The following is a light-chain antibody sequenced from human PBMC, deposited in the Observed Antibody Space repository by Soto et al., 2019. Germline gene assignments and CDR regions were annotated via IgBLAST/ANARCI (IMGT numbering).Light chain of an antibody. CDR1: GSYKF. CDR3: CSFSNNHVV. V-gene: IGLV2-23*01. CDR2: EGS. J-gene: IGLJ2*01. Sequence: QSALTQPASVSGSPGQSITITCTRTGSYKFVSWYQQHPGKAPRLIIYEGSERPSGVSRRFSGSGSGNTASLTISELQAGDEAGYFCCSFSNNHVVFGGGTKLTVL.